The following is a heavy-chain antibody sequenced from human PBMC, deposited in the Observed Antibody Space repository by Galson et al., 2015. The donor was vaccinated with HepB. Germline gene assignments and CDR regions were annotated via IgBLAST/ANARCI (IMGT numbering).Heavy chain of an antibody. CDR2: ISAYNGNT. D-gene: IGHD6-13*01. J-gene: IGHJ6*02. CDR3: ARQEAAWGHSYSYSGMDV. Sequence: SVKVSCKASGYTFTSYGISWVRQAPGQGLEWMGWISAYNGNTNYAQKLQGRVTMTTDTSTSTAYMEPRSLRSDDTAVYYCARQEAAWGHSYSYSGMDVSGQGTTVPVSS. CDR1: GYTFTSYG. V-gene: IGHV1-18*04.